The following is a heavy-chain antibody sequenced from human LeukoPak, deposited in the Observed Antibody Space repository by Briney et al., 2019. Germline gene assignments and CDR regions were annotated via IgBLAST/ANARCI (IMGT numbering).Heavy chain of an antibody. CDR3: ASYAKDIVVLPAASIYWYFDL. CDR1: GGSFSGYY. CDR2: INHSGST. V-gene: IGHV4-34*01. J-gene: IGHJ2*01. Sequence: SETLSLTCAVYGGSFSGYYWSWIRQPPGKGLGWIGEINHSGSTNYNPSLKSRVTISVDTSKNQFSLKLSSVTAADTAVYYCASYAKDIVVLPAASIYWYFDLWGRGTLVTVSS. D-gene: IGHD2-2*01.